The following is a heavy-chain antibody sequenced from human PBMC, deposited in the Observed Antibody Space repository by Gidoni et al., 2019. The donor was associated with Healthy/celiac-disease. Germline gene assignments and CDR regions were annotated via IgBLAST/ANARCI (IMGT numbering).Heavy chain of an antibody. D-gene: IGHD3-22*01. J-gene: IGHJ3*02. CDR3: VKECDDSSTERAFDI. V-gene: IGHV3-64D*09. CDR2: ISSNGGST. Sequence: LEYVSAISSNGGSTYYADSVKGRFTISRDNSKNTLYLQMSSLRAEDTAVYYCVKECDDSSTERAFDIWGQGTMVTVSS.